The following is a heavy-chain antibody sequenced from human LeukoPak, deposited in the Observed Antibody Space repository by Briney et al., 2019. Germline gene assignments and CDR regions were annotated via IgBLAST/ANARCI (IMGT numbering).Heavy chain of an antibody. D-gene: IGHD3-3*01. Sequence: ASVKVSCKASGYTFTSYGISWVRQAPGQGLEWMGWISAYYGNTNYAQKLQGRVTMTTDTSTSTAYMELRSLRSDDTAVYYCARSTYYDFWSGYSNYYYGMDVWGQGTTVTVSS. CDR3: ARSTYYDFWSGYSNYYYGMDV. V-gene: IGHV1-18*01. J-gene: IGHJ6*02. CDR2: ISAYYGNT. CDR1: GYTFTSYG.